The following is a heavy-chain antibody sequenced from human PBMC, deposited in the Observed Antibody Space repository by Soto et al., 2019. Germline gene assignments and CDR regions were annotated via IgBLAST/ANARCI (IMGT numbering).Heavy chain of an antibody. D-gene: IGHD5-12*01. Sequence: QITLKESGPTLVRPPQTLTLTCTFSGFSLTSGVGVGWIRQPPGKALEWLALIYWDDDKRYSPSLKNRLTITQDTSKTQVVLTMTNVGPVDTATYFCAHIDPEIVTVGGHGGFAYWGQGTLVTVSS. CDR1: GFSLTSGVG. CDR3: AHIDPEIVTVGGHGGFAY. V-gene: IGHV2-5*02. J-gene: IGHJ4*02. CDR2: IYWDDDK.